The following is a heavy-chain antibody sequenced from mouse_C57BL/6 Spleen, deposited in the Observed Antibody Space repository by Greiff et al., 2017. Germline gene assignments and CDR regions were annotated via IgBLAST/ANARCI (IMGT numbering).Heavy chain of an antibody. V-gene: IGHV5-17*01. CDR1: GFTFSDYG. CDR2: ISSGSSTI. Sequence: EVKLVESGGGLVKPGGSLKLSCAASGFTFSDYGMHWVRQAPEKGLEWVAYISSGSSTIDYADTVKGRFTISRDNAKNTLFLQMTSLRSEDTAMYYCARPGYYGTVYFDVWGTGTTVTVSS. D-gene: IGHD1-1*01. CDR3: ARPGYYGTVYFDV. J-gene: IGHJ1*03.